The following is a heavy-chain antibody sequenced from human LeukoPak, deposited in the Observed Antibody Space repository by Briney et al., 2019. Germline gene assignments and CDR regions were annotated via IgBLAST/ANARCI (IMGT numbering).Heavy chain of an antibody. CDR3: AREPNWNDYAFDI. CDR2: IKQDGSEK. D-gene: IGHD1-1*01. V-gene: IGHV3-7*01. J-gene: IGHJ3*02. Sequence: GGSLRLSCAASGFTFSSYWMGWVRQAPGKGLEWVANIKQDGSEKYYVDSVKGRFTISRDNAKNSLYLQMNSLRAEDTAVYYCAREPNWNDYAFDIWGQGTMVTVSS. CDR1: GFTFSSYW.